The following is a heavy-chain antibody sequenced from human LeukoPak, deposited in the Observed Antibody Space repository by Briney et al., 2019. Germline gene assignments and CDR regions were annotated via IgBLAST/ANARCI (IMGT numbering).Heavy chain of an antibody. Sequence: PSETLSLTCTVSGVSISSTTYYWGWIRQPPGKGLEWIGSIYYSGSTYYNPPLKSRVTISLDTSKNQFSLKLSSVTAADTAVYYCARGGTMVRGVYLGNWFDPWGQGTLVTVSS. J-gene: IGHJ5*02. D-gene: IGHD3-10*01. CDR1: GVSISSTTYY. CDR2: IYYSGST. V-gene: IGHV4-39*07. CDR3: ARGGTMVRGVYLGNWFDP.